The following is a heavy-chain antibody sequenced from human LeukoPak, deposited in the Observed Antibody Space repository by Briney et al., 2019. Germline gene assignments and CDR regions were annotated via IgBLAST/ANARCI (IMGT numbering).Heavy chain of an antibody. V-gene: IGHV3-74*01. CDR1: GFTFSNYW. CDR2: INSDGINT. Sequence: GGSLRLSCAASGFTFSNYWMHWVRQAPGKGLVWVSRINSDGINTSYADSVKGRFTISRDNARNSLYLQMNSLRAEDTAVYYCARARVRVVARPPYYFDYWGQGTLVTVSS. J-gene: IGHJ4*02. CDR3: ARARVRVVARPPYYFDY. D-gene: IGHD2-15*01.